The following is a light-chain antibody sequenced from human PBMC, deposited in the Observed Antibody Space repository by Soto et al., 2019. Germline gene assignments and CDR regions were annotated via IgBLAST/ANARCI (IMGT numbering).Light chain of an antibody. J-gene: IGKJ2*01. CDR1: QTIFNSY. CDR2: GAS. Sequence: ENVLTQSPGTLSLSPGDTATLSCRASQTIFNSYLAWYQQKPGQAPRLLIYGASSRATGIPDRFSGGGAGTDFTLTITRLEPEDFAGYYCQQYGSAYTFGQGTKLEMK. CDR3: QQYGSAYT. V-gene: IGKV3-20*01.